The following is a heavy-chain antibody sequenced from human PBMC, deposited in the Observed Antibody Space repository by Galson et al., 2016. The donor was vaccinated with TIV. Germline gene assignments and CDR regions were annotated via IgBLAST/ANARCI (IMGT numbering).Heavy chain of an antibody. D-gene: IGHD2/OR15-2a*01. V-gene: IGHV1-69*05. J-gene: IGHJ4*02. CDR1: GVIFSSNA. Sequence: SVKVSCKASGVIFSSNAFNWVRQAPGHGLEWVGGISPLFGTTNYAQRFQGRVTFTTDASKTTAYMELTSLTPEDTAVYYCARSDKYYVERTGFDSWGQGTLVTVSS. CDR2: ISPLFGTT. CDR3: ARSDKYYVERTGFDS.